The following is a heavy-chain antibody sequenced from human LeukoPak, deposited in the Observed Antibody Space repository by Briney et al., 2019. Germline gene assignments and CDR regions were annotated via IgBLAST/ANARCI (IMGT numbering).Heavy chain of an antibody. CDR1: GGSISSSSYY. CDR2: IYYSGST. D-gene: IGHD7-27*01. J-gene: IGHJ2*01. CDR3: ARHPPNWGIKYFDL. Sequence: KPSETLSLTCTVSGGSISSSSYYWGWIRQPPGKGLEWIGSIYYSGSTYYNPSLKSRVTISVDTSKNQFSLKLSSVTAADTAVYYCARHPPNWGIKYFDLWGRGTLVTVSP. V-gene: IGHV4-39*01.